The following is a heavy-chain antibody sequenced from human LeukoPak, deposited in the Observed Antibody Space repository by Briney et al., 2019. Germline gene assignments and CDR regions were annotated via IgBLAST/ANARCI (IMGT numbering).Heavy chain of an antibody. CDR3: ARGDIVVVPAAIPVYFDY. J-gene: IGHJ4*02. Sequence: SETLSLTCAVYGGSFSGYYWSWTRQPPGKGLEWIGEINHSGSTNCNPSLKSRVTISVDTSKNQFSLKLSSVTAADTAVYYCARGDIVVVPAAIPVYFDYWGQGTLVTVSS. CDR2: INHSGST. D-gene: IGHD2-2*01. CDR1: GGSFSGYY. V-gene: IGHV4-34*01.